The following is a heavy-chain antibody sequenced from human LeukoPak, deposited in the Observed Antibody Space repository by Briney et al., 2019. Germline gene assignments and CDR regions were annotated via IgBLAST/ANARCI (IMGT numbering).Heavy chain of an antibody. CDR3: LRESNSGYY. J-gene: IGHJ4*02. CDR2: IKQDGSEK. Sequence: PGGSLRLSCAASGFTFSSYWMSWVRQAPGKGLEWVANIKQDGSEKYYVDSVKGRFTISRDNSKDTLYLQMSGLRAEDTAVYYCLRESNSGYYWGQGTLVTVSS. V-gene: IGHV3-7*01. D-gene: IGHD4-11*01. CDR1: GFTFSSYW.